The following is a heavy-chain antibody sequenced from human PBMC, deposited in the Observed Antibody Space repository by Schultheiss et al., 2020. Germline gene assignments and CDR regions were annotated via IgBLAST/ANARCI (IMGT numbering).Heavy chain of an antibody. V-gene: IGHV3-7*03. CDR3: ARYYDWYYYMDV. J-gene: IGHJ6*03. Sequence: GSLILSCAASGFTFSSYEMNWVRQAPGKGLEWVANIKQDGSEKYYVDSVKGRFTISRDNAKNSLYLQMNSLRAEDTAVYYCARYYDWYYYMDVWGKGTTVTISS. CDR1: GFTFSSYE. D-gene: IGHD3-3*01. CDR2: IKQDGSEK.